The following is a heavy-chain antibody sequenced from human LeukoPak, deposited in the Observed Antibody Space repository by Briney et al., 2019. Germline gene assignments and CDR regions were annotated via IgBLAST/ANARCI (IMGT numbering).Heavy chain of an antibody. Sequence: GGSLRLSCAASGFSFRRYWMSWVRQAPGKGLEWVANIKQDGSEKYYVDSVKGRFTISRDNAKNSLYLQMNSLRDEDTAVYYCARDGFVWSSGIDYGWFDNWGPGTLVTVSS. CDR2: IKQDGSEK. D-gene: IGHD3-10*01. J-gene: IGHJ4*02. CDR1: GFSFRRYW. V-gene: IGHV3-7*05. CDR3: ARDGFVWSSGIDYGWFDN.